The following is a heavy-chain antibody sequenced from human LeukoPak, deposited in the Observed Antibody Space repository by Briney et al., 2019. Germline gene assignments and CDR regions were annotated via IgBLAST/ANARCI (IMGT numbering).Heavy chain of an antibody. D-gene: IGHD3-22*01. CDR1: GGSFSGYY. CDR2: INHSGST. J-gene: IGHJ4*02. Sequence: PSETLSLTCAVYGGSFSGYYWSWIRQPPGKGLEWIGEINHSGSTNYNPSLKSRVTISVDTSKNQFSLKLSSVTAADTAVYYCARGPGLYDSSGYYYGGFDYWGQGTLVTVSS. CDR3: ARGPGLYDSSGYYYGGFDY. V-gene: IGHV4-34*01.